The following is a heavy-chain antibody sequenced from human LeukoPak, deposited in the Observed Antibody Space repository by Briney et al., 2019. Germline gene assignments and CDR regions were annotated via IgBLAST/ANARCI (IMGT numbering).Heavy chain of an antibody. CDR3: ARGYCSSTSCYRRNWFDP. V-gene: IGHV4-34*01. Sequence: SETLSLTCAVYGGSFSGYYWSWIRQPPGKGPEWIGEINHSGSTNYNPSLKSRVTISVDTSKNQFSLKLSSVTAADTAVYYCARGYCSSTSCYRRNWFDPWGQGTLVTVSS. J-gene: IGHJ5*02. CDR2: INHSGST. D-gene: IGHD2-2*01. CDR1: GGSFSGYY.